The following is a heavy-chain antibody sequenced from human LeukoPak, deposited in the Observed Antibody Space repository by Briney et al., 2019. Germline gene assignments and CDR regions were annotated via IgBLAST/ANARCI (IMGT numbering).Heavy chain of an antibody. CDR3: AREPAYHDIGNFDY. Sequence: GGSLRLSCAASGFTFSSYTMNWVRQAPGKGLEWVSSISSSSSYIYYADSVKGRFTISRDNAKNSLYLQMNSLRVEDTAVYYCAREPAYHDIGNFDYWGQGTLVTVSS. J-gene: IGHJ4*02. V-gene: IGHV3-21*06. CDR2: ISSSSSYI. CDR1: GFTFSSYT. D-gene: IGHD3-22*01.